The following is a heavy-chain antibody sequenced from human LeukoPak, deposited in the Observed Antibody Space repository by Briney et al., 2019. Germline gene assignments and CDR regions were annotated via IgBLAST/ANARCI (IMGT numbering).Heavy chain of an antibody. CDR3: ARVAGYFDWLSNYYYYYMDV. CDR2: IYSGGST. V-gene: IGHV3-53*01. Sequence: GGSLRLSCAASGFTVSSNYMSWVRQAPGKGLEWVSVIYSGGSTYYADSVKGRFTISRDNSKNTLYLQMNSLRAEDTAVYYCARVAGYFDWLSNYYYYYMDVWGKGTTVTISS. D-gene: IGHD3-9*01. J-gene: IGHJ6*03. CDR1: GFTVSSNY.